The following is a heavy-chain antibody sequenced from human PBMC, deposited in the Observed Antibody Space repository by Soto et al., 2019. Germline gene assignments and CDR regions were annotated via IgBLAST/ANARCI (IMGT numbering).Heavy chain of an antibody. CDR3: ARAPLHYDILTGYYDRPVGDYYYGMDV. J-gene: IGHJ6*02. CDR2: INHSGST. CDR1: GGSFSGYY. D-gene: IGHD3-9*01. V-gene: IGHV4-34*01. Sequence: SETLSLTCAVYGGSFSGYYWTWIRQPPGTGLEWIGEINHSGSTNYNPSLKSRVTISVDTSKNQFSLKLSSVTAAGTAVYYCARAPLHYDILTGYYDRPVGDYYYGMDVWGQGTTVTVS.